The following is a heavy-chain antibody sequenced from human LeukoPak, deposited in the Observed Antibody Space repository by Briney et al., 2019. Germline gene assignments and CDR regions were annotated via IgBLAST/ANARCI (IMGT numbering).Heavy chain of an antibody. Sequence: ASVKVSCKASGYTFTGYYMHWVRQAPGQGLEWMGWINPNSGGTNYAQKFQGRVTMTRDTSISTAYMELSRLRSDDTAVYYCARQDSILYAFDIWGQGTMVTVSS. J-gene: IGHJ3*02. D-gene: IGHD2-21*01. V-gene: IGHV1-2*02. CDR3: ARQDSILYAFDI. CDR1: GYTFTGYY. CDR2: INPNSGGT.